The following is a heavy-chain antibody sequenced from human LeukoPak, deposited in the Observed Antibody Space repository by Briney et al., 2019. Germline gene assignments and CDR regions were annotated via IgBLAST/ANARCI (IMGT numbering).Heavy chain of an antibody. J-gene: IGHJ4*02. CDR1: GGTFISFA. Sequence: GASVEVSCKASGGTFISFAFSWVRLAPGQGLDWMGGIIPIFGAANYAQKFQGRVTMTRDMSTSTVYMELSSLRSEDTALYYCATGSHVRVYDSNPYYGHYWGQGTLVTVSS. CDR3: ATGSHVRVYDSNPYYGHY. V-gene: IGHV1-69*05. D-gene: IGHD3-22*01. CDR2: IIPIFGAA.